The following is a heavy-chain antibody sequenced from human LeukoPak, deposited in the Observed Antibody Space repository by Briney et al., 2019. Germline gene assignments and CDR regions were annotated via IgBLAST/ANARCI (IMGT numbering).Heavy chain of an antibody. V-gene: IGHV3-11*05. J-gene: IGHJ4*02. Sequence: GGSLRLSCAASGFTFSDYYMSWIRQAPGKGLEWASYISSSSSYTNYADSVKGRFTISRDNAKNSLYLQMNSLRAEDTAVYYCARARGRSSHHDYWGQGTLVTVSS. CDR1: GFTFSDYY. CDR2: ISSSSSYT. D-gene: IGHD6-13*01. CDR3: ARARGRSSHHDY.